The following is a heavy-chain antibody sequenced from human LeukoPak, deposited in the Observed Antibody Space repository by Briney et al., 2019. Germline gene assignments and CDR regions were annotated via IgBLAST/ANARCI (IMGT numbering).Heavy chain of an antibody. Sequence: GGSLRLSCAASGFTFNSYAMHWVRQAPGEGLEWVTVISYDGSNKKYVDSVKGRFAISRDNSKNTLYLQMNSLRPEDTAVYYCARGRYYYASGSYFIDYWGQGTLVTVSS. V-gene: IGHV3-30*09. CDR1: GFTFNSYA. D-gene: IGHD3-10*01. CDR2: ISYDGSNK. J-gene: IGHJ4*02. CDR3: ARGRYYYASGSYFIDY.